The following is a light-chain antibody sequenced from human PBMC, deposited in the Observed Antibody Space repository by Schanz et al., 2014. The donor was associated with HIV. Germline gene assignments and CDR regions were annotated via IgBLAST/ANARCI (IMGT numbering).Light chain of an antibody. CDR3: QQYNTNSYT. CDR2: RAS. CDR1: HYISAW. Sequence: DIQMTQSPSSLSASVGDRVTITCRASHYISAWLAWYQMKPGQAPKFLISRASNLEGGVPSRFSGSGSGTEFTLTITSLQPDDFATYYCQQYNTNSYTFGPGTKLDLK. J-gene: IGKJ2*01. V-gene: IGKV1-5*03.